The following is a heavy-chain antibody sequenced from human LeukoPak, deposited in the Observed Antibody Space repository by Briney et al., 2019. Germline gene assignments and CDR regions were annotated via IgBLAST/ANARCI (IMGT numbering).Heavy chain of an antibody. CDR2: IRYDGNIK. CDR1: GFTFSSSA. J-gene: IGHJ5*02. D-gene: IGHD3-10*01. CDR3: AKDAIWFGETMSWFDP. Sequence: GGSLRLSCAASGFTFSSSAMHWVRRVPGKGLEWVAFIRYDGNIKYYAESVKGRFTISRDNSKNTLYLQMNSLRAEDTAVYYCAKDAIWFGETMSWFDPWGQGTLVTVSS. V-gene: IGHV3-30*02.